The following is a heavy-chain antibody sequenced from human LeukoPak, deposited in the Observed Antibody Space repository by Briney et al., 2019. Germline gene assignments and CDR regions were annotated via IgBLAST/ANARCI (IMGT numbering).Heavy chain of an antibody. CDR2: INHSGST. V-gene: IGHV4-34*01. CDR3: ASSAYYYYDSSGYSFDY. Sequence: PSETLSLTCAVYGGSFSGYYWSWIRQPPGKGLEWIGEINHSGSTNYNPSLKSRVTISVDTSKNQFSLKLSSVTAADTAVYYCASSAYYYYDSSGYSFDYWGQGTLVTVSS. J-gene: IGHJ4*02. D-gene: IGHD3-22*01. CDR1: GGSFSGYY.